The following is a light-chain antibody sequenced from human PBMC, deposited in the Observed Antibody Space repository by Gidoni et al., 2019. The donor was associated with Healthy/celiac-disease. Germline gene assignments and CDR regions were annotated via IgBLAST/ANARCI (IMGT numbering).Light chain of an antibody. CDR1: QSISSY. CDR3: QQSYSTPYT. Sequence: DMQMTHSPSSLSAAVGDRVTITCRASQSISSYLNWYQQKPGKAPKILIYAASSLQSGVPSRFSGTGSGTDFTLTISSLQPEDFATYYCQQSYSTPYTFGQGTKLEIK. J-gene: IGKJ2*01. V-gene: IGKV1-39*01. CDR2: AAS.